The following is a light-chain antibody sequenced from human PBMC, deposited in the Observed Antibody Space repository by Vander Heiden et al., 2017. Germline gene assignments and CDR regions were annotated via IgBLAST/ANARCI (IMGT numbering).Light chain of an antibody. J-gene: IGKJ2*01. V-gene: IGKV3-20*01. CDR3: QQYHTSPPYT. CDR1: QSVTTSY. Sequence: IVLTQPPGTLSLSPGGRATLSCRASQSVTTSYLAWYQQKPGQAPRLLIYGASSRATGIPDRFSGSGSGTDFTLTISRLEPEDFAVYYCQQYHTSPPYTFGQGTKLEIK. CDR2: GAS.